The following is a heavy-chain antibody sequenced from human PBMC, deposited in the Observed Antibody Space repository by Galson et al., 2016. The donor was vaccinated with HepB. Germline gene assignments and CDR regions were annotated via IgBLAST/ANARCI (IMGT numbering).Heavy chain of an antibody. CDR2: IIAVFRIG. V-gene: IGHV1-69*13. CDR3: AREFPGSARGTHDAFDI. J-gene: IGHJ3*02. Sequence: SVKVSCKASGGTFSNYAFSWVRQAPGQGLEWMVGIIAVFRIGNYAQKFQGRVKITADDSTSTAYMELSSLRSEDTAVYYCAREFPGSARGTHDAFDIWGQGTMVTVSS. CDR1: GGTFSNYA. D-gene: IGHD6-13*01.